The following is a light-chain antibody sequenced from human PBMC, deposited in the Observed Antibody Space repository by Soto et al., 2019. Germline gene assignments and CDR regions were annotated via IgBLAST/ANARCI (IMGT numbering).Light chain of an antibody. V-gene: IGKV3-20*01. CDR2: GAA. Sequence: EIVLTQSPGTLSLSPGERATLSCRASQSVSTNYLAWYQQKPGQAPRLLIYGAASRAIGIPDRFSASGSGTEFTLTISRLEPEDFAVYYCQQYGGSSWTFGQGTKVDIK. J-gene: IGKJ1*01. CDR1: QSVSTNY. CDR3: QQYGGSSWT.